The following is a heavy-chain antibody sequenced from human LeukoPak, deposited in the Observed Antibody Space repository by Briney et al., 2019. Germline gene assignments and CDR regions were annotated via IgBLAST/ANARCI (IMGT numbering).Heavy chain of an antibody. D-gene: IGHD5-18*01. Sequence: PGGSLRLSCAASGFTFSSYAMHWVRQAPGKGLEWVAVISYDGSNKYYADSVKGRFTISRDNSKNTLYLQMNSLRAEDTAVYYCAKKGLGIQLWLGLYYFDYWGQGTLVTVSS. CDR3: AKKGLGIQLWLGLYYFDY. CDR1: GFTFSSYA. V-gene: IGHV3-30-3*02. J-gene: IGHJ4*02. CDR2: ISYDGSNK.